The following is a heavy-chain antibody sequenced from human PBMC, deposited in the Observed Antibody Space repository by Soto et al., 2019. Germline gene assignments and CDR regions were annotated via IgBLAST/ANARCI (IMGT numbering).Heavy chain of an antibody. CDR3: AAVTAQYYYGMDV. D-gene: IGHD4-4*01. J-gene: IGHJ6*02. CDR1: GGSISSSNW. V-gene: IGHV4-4*02. Sequence: QVQLQESGPGLVKPSGTLSLTCAVSGGSISSSNWWSWVRQPPGKGLEWIGEIYHSGGTNYNPSLKSRLTTSVDKSSNQFSLLLLSVAAAATAVFYCAAVTAQYYYGMDVWGQGTTVTVSS. CDR2: IYHSGGT.